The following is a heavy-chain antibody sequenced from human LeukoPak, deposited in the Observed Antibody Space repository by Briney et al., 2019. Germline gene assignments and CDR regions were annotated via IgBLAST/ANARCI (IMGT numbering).Heavy chain of an antibody. CDR2: ISGSGGST. CDR1: GFTFSSYA. CDR3: AKDPRDDSSGYYYFGYFDY. D-gene: IGHD3-22*01. J-gene: IGHJ4*02. Sequence: GGSLRLSCAASGFTFSSYAMSWVRQAPGKGLEWVSTISGSGGSTYYADSVKGRFTISRDNSKNTLYLQMTSLRAEDTAVYYCAKDPRDDSSGYYYFGYFDYWGQGTLVTVSP. V-gene: IGHV3-23*01.